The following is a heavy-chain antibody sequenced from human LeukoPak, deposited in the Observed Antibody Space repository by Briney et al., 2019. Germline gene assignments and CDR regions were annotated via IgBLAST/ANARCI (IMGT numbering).Heavy chain of an antibody. V-gene: IGHV1-2*02. D-gene: IGHD1-26*01. J-gene: IGHJ4*02. CDR2: INPNGGGT. CDR3: ARVEWEPYYFDY. Sequence: ASVKVSCKASGYTFTDYYMHWVRQAPGQGLEWMGWINPNGGGTNYGQKFQGRVTMTRDTSISTAYMELSRLRSDDTAVYYCARVEWEPYYFDYWGQGTLVTVSS. CDR1: GYTFTDYY.